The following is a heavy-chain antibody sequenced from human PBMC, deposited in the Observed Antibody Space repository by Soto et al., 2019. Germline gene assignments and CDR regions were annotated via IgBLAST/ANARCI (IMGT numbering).Heavy chain of an antibody. Sequence: ASVKVSCKASGYTFTSYGIIWVRQAPGQGLEWMGWISAYNGNTNYAQKLQGRVTMTTDTSTSTAYMELRSLRSDDTAVYYCARDSQFVVVPAAMPIYYYYMDVWGKGTTVTVSS. CDR2: ISAYNGNT. CDR1: GYTFTSYG. CDR3: ARDSQFVVVPAAMPIYYYYMDV. J-gene: IGHJ6*03. D-gene: IGHD2-2*01. V-gene: IGHV1-18*01.